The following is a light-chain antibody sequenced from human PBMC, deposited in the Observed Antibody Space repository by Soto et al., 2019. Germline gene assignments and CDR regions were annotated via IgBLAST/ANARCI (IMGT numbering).Light chain of an antibody. V-gene: IGKV3-20*01. CDR2: GAS. Sequence: EIVLTQSPGTLSLSPGERATLSCRASQSVDSSYLAWYQQKPGQAPRLLIYGASSRATGIPDRFSGSGSGTDFTLTISRLEPEDFAVYYWQQYGSSYTFGQGTKLEIK. CDR3: QQYGSSYT. CDR1: QSVDSSY. J-gene: IGKJ2*01.